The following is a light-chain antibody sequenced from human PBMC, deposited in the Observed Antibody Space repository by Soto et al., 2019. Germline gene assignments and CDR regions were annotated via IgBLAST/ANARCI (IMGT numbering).Light chain of an antibody. Sequence: DIQMTQSPSTLSASVGDRVTITCRASQSVSKWLAWYQQKPRKAPKLLIYDASNLESGVPSRFSGSGSGTDFTLRISSLQPDDFATYYCQEYNSDSGYTFGPGTKVDV. V-gene: IGKV1-5*01. CDR1: QSVSKW. J-gene: IGKJ3*01. CDR2: DAS. CDR3: QEYNSDSGYT.